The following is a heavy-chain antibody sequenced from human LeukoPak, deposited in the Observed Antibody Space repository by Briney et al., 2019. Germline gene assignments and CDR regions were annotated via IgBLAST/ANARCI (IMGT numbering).Heavy chain of an antibody. Sequence: SETLSLTCAVYGGSFSGYYWSWIRQPPGKGLEWIGEINHSGSTNYNPSLKSRVTISVDTSKNQFSLKLSSVTAADTAVYYCARWGSGWYYFDNWGPGALVTVSS. CDR2: INHSGST. V-gene: IGHV4-34*01. J-gene: IGHJ4*02. CDR1: GGSFSGYY. CDR3: ARWGSGWYYFDN. D-gene: IGHD6-19*01.